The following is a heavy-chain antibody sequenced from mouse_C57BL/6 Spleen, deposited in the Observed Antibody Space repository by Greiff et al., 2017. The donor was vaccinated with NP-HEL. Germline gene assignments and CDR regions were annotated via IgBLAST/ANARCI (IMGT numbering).Heavy chain of an antibody. Sequence: QVQLKQPGAELVKPGASVKLSCKASGYTFTSYWMQWVKQRPGQGLEWIGEIDPSDSYTNYNQKFKGKATLTVDTSSRTAYMQLSSLTSEDSAVYYCARRFLYGSCFDYWGQGTTLTVSS. CDR2: IDPSDSYT. J-gene: IGHJ2*01. CDR3: ARRFLYGSCFDY. D-gene: IGHD1-1*01. V-gene: IGHV1-50*01. CDR1: GYTFTSYW.